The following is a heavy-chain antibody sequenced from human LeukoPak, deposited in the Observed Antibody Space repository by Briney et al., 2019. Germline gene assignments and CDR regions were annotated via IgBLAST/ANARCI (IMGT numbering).Heavy chain of an antibody. CDR3: AKGLRVLDYFDY. CDR1: GFTFSSYA. Sequence: GGSLRLSCAASGFTFSSYAMSWVRQAPRKGMEWVSAISGSGGSSYYADSVKGRFTISRDNSKNTLYLQMNSLGAEDTAVYYCAKGLRVLDYFDYWGQGTLVTVSS. D-gene: IGHD3-3*01. V-gene: IGHV3-23*01. J-gene: IGHJ4*02. CDR2: ISGSGGSS.